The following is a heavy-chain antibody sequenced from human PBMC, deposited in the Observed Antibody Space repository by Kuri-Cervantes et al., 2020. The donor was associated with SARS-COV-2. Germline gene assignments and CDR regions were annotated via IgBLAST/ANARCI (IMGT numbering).Heavy chain of an antibody. Sequence: GGSLRLSCAASGFTFDDYTMHWVRQAPGKGLEWVSLISWDGGSTYYADSVKGRFTISRDNSKNTLYLQMNSLRAEDTAVYYCANLPAAINNYYYHHMDVWGKGTTVTVSS. CDR3: ANLPAAINNYYYHHMDV. D-gene: IGHD2-2*02. CDR2: ISWDGGST. CDR1: GFTFDDYT. V-gene: IGHV3-43*01. J-gene: IGHJ6*03.